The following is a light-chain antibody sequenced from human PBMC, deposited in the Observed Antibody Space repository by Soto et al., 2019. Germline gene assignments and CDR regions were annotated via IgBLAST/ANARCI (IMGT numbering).Light chain of an antibody. CDR3: QQRSNWPPIT. J-gene: IGKJ5*01. Sequence: EIVLTQSPATLSLSPGGRAALSCRASQSVSLSLAWYQQKPGRAPRLLIYGASNRAAGIPARFSGSGSGTDFTLTINSLEPEDFAVYYCQQRSNWPPITFGQGTRLEIK. V-gene: IGKV3-11*01. CDR2: GAS. CDR1: QSVSLS.